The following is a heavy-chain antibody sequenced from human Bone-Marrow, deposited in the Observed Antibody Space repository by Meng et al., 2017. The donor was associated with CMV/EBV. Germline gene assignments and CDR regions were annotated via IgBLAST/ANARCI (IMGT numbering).Heavy chain of an antibody. CDR3: ARGGNWGSGID. V-gene: IGHV1-8*03. CDR1: VYTFTNYD. J-gene: IGHJ4*02. CDR2: MNPNSGNT. D-gene: IGHD7-27*01. Sequence: ASVKVSCKASVYTFTNYDINWVRQATGQGLERMGWMNPNSGNTGYAQMFQGRVTITINTSISTAYMELSSLRSEDTAVYYCARGGNWGSGIDWGQGTLVTFYS.